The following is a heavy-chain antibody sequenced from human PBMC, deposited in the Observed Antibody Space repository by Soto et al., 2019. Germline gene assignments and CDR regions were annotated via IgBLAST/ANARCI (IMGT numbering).Heavy chain of an antibody. CDR3: AGGSITILGGVIMDRDQYGMDV. J-gene: IGHJ6*02. Sequence: SSLEVSCKPSGGTFSSYAISWVRHAPGQGLGWMGVIIPIFGTANYAQKFQGRVTITADKSTSTAYMELSSLRSEDTAVQDGAGGSITILGGVIMDRDQYGMDVWG. D-gene: IGHD3-3*01. CDR2: IIPIFGTA. V-gene: IGHV1-69*06. CDR1: GGTFSSYA.